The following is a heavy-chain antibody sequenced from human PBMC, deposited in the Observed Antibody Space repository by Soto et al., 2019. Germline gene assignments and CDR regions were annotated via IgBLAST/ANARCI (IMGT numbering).Heavy chain of an antibody. CDR1: GFPFNAYS. D-gene: IGHD5-12*01. J-gene: IGHJ6*02. Sequence: EVQLVESGGGLVKPGGSLRLSCAASGFPFNAYSMNWVRQAPGKGLEWISSISSSTSYIHYADSAKGRCTISRDNAKNSLFLQMNSLRAEDTAVYYCARDRDSGFDYVYYFGMDVWGQGTTVTVSS. V-gene: IGHV3-21*01. CDR2: ISSSTSYI. CDR3: ARDRDSGFDYVYYFGMDV.